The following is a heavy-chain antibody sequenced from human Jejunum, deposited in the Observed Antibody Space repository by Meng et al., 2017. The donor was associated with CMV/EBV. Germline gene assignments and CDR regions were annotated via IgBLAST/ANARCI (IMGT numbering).Heavy chain of an antibody. Sequence: CAAAGLTFSKSWMHWVRQVPGEGLVWVSRINSEGSRTDYADSVKGRFTISRDSAKNTLYLQMNSLRAEDTAVYYCARVSGASWFDPWGQGTLVTVSS. CDR3: ARVSGASWFDP. CDR1: GLTFSKSW. J-gene: IGHJ5*02. CDR2: INSEGSRT. V-gene: IGHV3-74*01. D-gene: IGHD7-27*01.